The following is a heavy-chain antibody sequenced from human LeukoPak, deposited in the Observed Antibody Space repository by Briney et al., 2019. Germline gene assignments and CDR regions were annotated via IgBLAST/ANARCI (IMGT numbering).Heavy chain of an antibody. D-gene: IGHD2-21*02. Sequence: GGSLRLSCAASGFTFSGYAMSWVRQAPGKGLEWVSAISDSGTTTSYGDSVKGRFTISRDNSKNTLYLQMSSLRAEDTAGYHCAKRTARGNAFDTWGQGTVVTVSS. CDR1: GFTFSGYA. J-gene: IGHJ3*02. CDR2: ISDSGTTT. CDR3: AKRTARGNAFDT. V-gene: IGHV3-23*01.